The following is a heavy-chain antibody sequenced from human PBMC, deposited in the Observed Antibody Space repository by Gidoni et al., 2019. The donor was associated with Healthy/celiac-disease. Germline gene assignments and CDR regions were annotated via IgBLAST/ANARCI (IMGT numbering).Heavy chain of an antibody. D-gene: IGHD2-2*01. J-gene: IGHJ5*02. CDR3: ARGGCSSTSCYGYNWFDP. V-gene: IGHV4-34*01. CDR2: LNHSGST. Sequence: QLQLQQWGAGLLKPSETLSLTCAVYGGSFSGYYWSWIRQPPGKGLEWIGELNHSGSTNYNPSLKSRVTISVDTSKNQYSLKLSSVTAADTAVYYCARGGCSSTSCYGYNWFDPWGQGTLVTVSS. CDR1: GGSFSGYY.